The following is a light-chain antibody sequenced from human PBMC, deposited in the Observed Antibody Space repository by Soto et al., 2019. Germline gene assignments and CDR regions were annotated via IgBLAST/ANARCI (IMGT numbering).Light chain of an antibody. CDR1: SSNIGAGYD. CDR3: QSHDTSLSVLVV. J-gene: IGLJ2*01. V-gene: IGLV1-40*01. CDR2: GNI. Sequence: QSALTQPPSVSGAPGQRVTISCTGSSSNIGAGYDVHWYQQLPGTAPKLLIYGNINRPSGVPDRFSGSRSGTSASLAITGLQAEDEADYYCQSHDTSLSVLVVFGGGTKLTVL.